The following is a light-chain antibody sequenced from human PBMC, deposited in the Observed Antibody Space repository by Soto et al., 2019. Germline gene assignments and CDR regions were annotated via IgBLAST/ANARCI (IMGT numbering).Light chain of an antibody. Sequence: EILMTQSPATQSLSPGERATLPCRASQTVRSSFLAWYQQKPGQATRLFIYGASSRATGIPDRFSGSGSGTDFTLTISRLEPEEFAVYYCHQYGNSPLTFGGGSKVGIK. CDR2: GAS. CDR1: QTVRSSF. V-gene: IGKV3-20*01. CDR3: HQYGNSPLT. J-gene: IGKJ4*01.